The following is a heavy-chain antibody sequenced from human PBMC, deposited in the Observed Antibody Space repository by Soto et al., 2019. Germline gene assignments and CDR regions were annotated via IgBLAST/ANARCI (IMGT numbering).Heavy chain of an antibody. CDR1: GGSCSSYE. CDR3: AKVLYYYDSSGYPGY. J-gene: IGHJ4*02. D-gene: IGHD3-22*01. V-gene: IGHV3-23*01. CDR2: ISGSGGST. Sequence: GGALRVSCADSGGSCSSYEMSWVRQAPGKGLEWVSAISGSGGSTYYADSVKGRFTISRDNSKNTLYLQMNSLRAEDTAVYYCAKVLYYYDSSGYPGYWGQGTLVPVSS.